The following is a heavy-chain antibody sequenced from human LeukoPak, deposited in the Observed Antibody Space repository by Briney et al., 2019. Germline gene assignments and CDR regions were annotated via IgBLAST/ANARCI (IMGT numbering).Heavy chain of an antibody. CDR1: GGSISSYY. CDR3: ARAGIAAAGTRFDP. J-gene: IGHJ5*02. CDR2: IYYSGST. V-gene: IGHV4-59*01. D-gene: IGHD6-13*01. Sequence: SETLSLTCTVSGGSISSYYWSWIRQPPGKGLEGIGYIYYSGSTNYNPSLTSRVTISVDTSKNQFSLKLSSVTAADTAVYYCARAGIAAAGTRFDPWGQGTLVTVSS.